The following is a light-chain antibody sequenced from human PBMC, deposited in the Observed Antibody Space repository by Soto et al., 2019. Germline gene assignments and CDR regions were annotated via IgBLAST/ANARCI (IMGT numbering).Light chain of an antibody. V-gene: IGKV3-20*01. Sequence: EIVLTQSPGSLSLSPGERATLSCRASQSVSSTFFAWYQQRPGQAPRLLMYGASSRATGIPERFSGSGSGTDFTLTISRLEPEDFAVYYCQQCDSAVTFGQGNKVEIK. CDR2: GAS. CDR3: QQCDSAVT. CDR1: QSVSSTF. J-gene: IGKJ1*01.